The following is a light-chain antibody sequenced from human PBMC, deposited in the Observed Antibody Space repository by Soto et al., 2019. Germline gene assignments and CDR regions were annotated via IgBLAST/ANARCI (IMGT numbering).Light chain of an antibody. CDR3: QQTYSPPGT. V-gene: IGKV1-39*01. J-gene: IGKJ1*01. CDR1: QTISAF. CDR2: SAS. Sequence: DIQMTQSPSSLSASVGDRVTITCRASQTISAFLNLYQHKPGKAPELLIFSASKLQTGVPSRFSGRGSGTAFTLTITSLRPEDFATYYCQQTYSPPGTFGQGTKVDIK.